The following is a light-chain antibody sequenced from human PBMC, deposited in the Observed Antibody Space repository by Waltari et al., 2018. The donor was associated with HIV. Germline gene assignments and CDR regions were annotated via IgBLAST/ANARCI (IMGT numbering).Light chain of an antibody. J-gene: IGKJ2*01. CDR3: QQYNNWYT. CDR1: QSVSRN. V-gene: IGKV3-15*01. Sequence: EIVMTQSPATLSVSPGERATLSCRASQSVSRNLAWYQQKPGQAPRLLISGASTRATGIPARFSGSWSGTEFTLTISSLQSEDFAVYFCQQYNNWYTFGQGTKLEIK. CDR2: GAS.